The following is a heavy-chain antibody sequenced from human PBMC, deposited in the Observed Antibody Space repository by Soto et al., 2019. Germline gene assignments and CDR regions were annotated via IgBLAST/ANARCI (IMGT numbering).Heavy chain of an antibody. D-gene: IGHD4-17*01. V-gene: IGHV3-7*01. CDR1: GFRFRDYW. Sequence: EVQLVESGGGLVQPGGSLRLSCAASGFRFRDYWMYWVRQPPGKALEWVANIKQDGSEKYYVDSVKGRFTISRDNARNSLFLQMDSLRAEDTDVYFCARVTTMGCYWGQGTLVTVSS. CDR3: ARVTTMGCY. J-gene: IGHJ4*02. CDR2: IKQDGSEK.